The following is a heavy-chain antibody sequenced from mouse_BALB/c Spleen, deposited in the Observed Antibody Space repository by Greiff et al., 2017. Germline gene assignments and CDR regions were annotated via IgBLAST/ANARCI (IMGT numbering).Heavy chain of an antibody. J-gene: IGHJ4*01. Sequence: EVQRVESGPGLVKPSQSLSLTCTVTGYSITSDYAWNWIRQFPGNKLEWMGYISYSGSTSYNPSLKSRISITRDTSKNQFFLQLNSVTTEDTATYYCARQLGLHYAMDYWGQGTSVTVSS. D-gene: IGHD3-1*01. V-gene: IGHV3-2*02. CDR3: ARQLGLHYAMDY. CDR1: GYSITSDYA. CDR2: ISYSGST.